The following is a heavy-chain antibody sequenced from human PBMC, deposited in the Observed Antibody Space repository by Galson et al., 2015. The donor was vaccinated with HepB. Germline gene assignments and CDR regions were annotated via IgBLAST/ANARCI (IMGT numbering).Heavy chain of an antibody. D-gene: IGHD3-10*01. J-gene: IGHJ3*02. CDR3: TKHLLPPGVHDAFQM. Sequence: SLRLSCAASGLSFSDFAMGWVRHVPGKGLEWVAHVSLSGLSTDYAAFAKGRFTISRDNSRNSLFLQMNGLRADDSGLYHCTKHLLPPGVHDAFQMWGQGTMVTVSS. V-gene: IGHV3-23*01. CDR1: GLSFSDFA. CDR2: VSLSGLST.